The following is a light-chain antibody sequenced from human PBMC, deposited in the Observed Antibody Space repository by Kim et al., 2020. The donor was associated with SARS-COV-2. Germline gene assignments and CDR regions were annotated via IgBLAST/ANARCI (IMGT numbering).Light chain of an antibody. J-gene: IGKJ2*01. Sequence: DIQMTQSPSSLSASVGDRVTITCQASQDISNYLNWYQQKPGKAPKVLIYAASNLETGVPSRFSGSKSGTDFTFTISSLQPEDIATYYCQQYRNVPYTFGQGTKLE. V-gene: IGKV1-33*01. CDR3: QQYRNVPYT. CDR1: QDISNY. CDR2: AAS.